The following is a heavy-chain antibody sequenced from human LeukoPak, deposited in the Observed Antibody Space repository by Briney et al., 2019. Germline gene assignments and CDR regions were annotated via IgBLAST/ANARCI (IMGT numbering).Heavy chain of an antibody. V-gene: IGHV3-9*01. Sequence: SLRHSCAASGFTFAVYAMHSGRHAPREGLGWVSGICWNSGSIGYADSVKGRFTISRENATSSLYLQMNSLRAEDTSLYYCAKGAEYQLLSRWFDPWGQGTLVTVSS. CDR2: ICWNSGSI. CDR1: GFTFAVYA. CDR3: AKGAEYQLLSRWFDP. D-gene: IGHD2-2*01. J-gene: IGHJ5*02.